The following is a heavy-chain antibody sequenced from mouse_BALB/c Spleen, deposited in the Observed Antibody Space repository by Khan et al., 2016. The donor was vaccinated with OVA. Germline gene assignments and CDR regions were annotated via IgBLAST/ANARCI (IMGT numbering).Heavy chain of an antibody. J-gene: IGHJ2*01. CDR3: AKNYRYDVYFDY. Sequence: VRLQQSGPEVVKPGASVKMSCKASGYTFTSYVIHWMKQKPGQALEWIGYIYPYNDDTKYNENFKGKATLTSVKSSSTASMELRSLTSEDSAVYYCAKNYRYDVYFDYWGQGTTLVVSS. CDR2: IYPYNDDT. V-gene: IGHV1S136*01. D-gene: IGHD2-14*01. CDR1: GYTFTSYV.